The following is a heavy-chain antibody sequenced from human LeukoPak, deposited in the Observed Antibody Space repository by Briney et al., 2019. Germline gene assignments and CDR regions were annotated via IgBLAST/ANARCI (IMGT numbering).Heavy chain of an antibody. CDR1: GGSFNGYY. CDR3: AGGGDSGGYYYPMFDY. CDR2: INHSGST. J-gene: IGHJ4*02. V-gene: IGHV4-34*01. D-gene: IGHD3-22*01. Sequence: SETLSLTCAVYGGSFNGYYWSWIRQPPGKGLEWIGEINHSGSTNYNPSLKSRVTISVDTSKNQFSLKLTSVTAADTAVYYCAGGGDSGGYYYPMFDYWGQGTLVTVSS.